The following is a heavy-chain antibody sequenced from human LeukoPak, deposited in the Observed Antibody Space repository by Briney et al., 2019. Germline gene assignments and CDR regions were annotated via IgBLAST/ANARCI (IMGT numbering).Heavy chain of an antibody. J-gene: IGHJ4*02. CDR1: GFTFSSYA. CDR2: ISGSGGST. Sequence: GGSLRLSCAASGFTFSSYAMSWVRQAPGKGLEWVSAISGSGGSTYYADSVKGRFTISRDNSKSTLYLQMNSLRAEDTAVYYCAKVAGIAAAGTSLFDYWGQGTLVTVSS. CDR3: AKVAGIAAAGTSLFDY. V-gene: IGHV3-23*01. D-gene: IGHD6-13*01.